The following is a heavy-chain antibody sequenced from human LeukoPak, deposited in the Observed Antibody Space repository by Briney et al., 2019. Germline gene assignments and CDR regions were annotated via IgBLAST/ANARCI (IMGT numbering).Heavy chain of an antibody. J-gene: IGHJ4*02. V-gene: IGHV4-59*01. CDR3: GRVPAAGTGPDY. D-gene: IGHD6-13*01. CDR1: GGSFSGYY. CDR2: FSYNVHS. Sequence: SETLSLTCAVYGGSFSGYYWSWIRQPPGKGLEWVGFFSYNVHSDYNPSLKSRVTISVDTSKNQFSLRLSSVTAADTAIYYCGRVPAAGTGPDYWGQGTLVTVSS.